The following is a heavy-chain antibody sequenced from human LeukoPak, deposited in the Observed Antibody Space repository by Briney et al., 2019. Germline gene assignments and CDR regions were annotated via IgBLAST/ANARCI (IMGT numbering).Heavy chain of an antibody. CDR3: ARDPPAVTANAYG. V-gene: IGHV3-66*01. Sequence: GGSLRLSCAASGFTVSNNYMNWVRQAPGKGLEWVSLIYSGGTTYYADSVKGRFTISRDGSKNTLYLQMNSLRVEDTAVYYCARDPPAVTANAYGWGQGTLVTVSS. CDR1: GFTVSNNY. CDR2: IYSGGTT. J-gene: IGHJ4*02. D-gene: IGHD5-18*01.